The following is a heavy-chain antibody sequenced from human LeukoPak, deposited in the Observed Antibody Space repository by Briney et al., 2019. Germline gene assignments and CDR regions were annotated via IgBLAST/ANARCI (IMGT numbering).Heavy chain of an antibody. V-gene: IGHV3-23*01. D-gene: IGHD6-19*01. J-gene: IGHJ6*03. CDR3: AKGSKAVLFTRDHYMDV. Sequence: GGSLRLSCAASGFTFSSYAMSWVRQAPGKGLEWVSAISGSGGSTYYADSVRGRFTISRDNSKNTLYLHMNSLRAEDTAVYFCAKGSKAVLFTRDHYMDVWGKGTTVIISS. CDR2: ISGSGGST. CDR1: GFTFSSYA.